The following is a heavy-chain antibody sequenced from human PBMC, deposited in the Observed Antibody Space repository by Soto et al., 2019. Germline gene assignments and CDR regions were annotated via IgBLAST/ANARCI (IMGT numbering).Heavy chain of an antibody. CDR3: ARSIAARLNWFDP. Sequence: SLRLSCAASGFTFSSYWMSWIRQAPGKGLEWVANLKQDGSEKYYVDSVKGRFTISRDNAKNSLYLQMNSLRAEDTAVYYCARSIAARLNWFDPWGQGTLVTVSS. CDR2: LKQDGSEK. D-gene: IGHD6-6*01. CDR1: GFTFSSYW. V-gene: IGHV3-7*01. J-gene: IGHJ5*02.